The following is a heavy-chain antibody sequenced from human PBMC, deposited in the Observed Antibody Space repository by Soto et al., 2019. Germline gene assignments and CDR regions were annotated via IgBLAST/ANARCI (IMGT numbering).Heavy chain of an antibody. D-gene: IGHD3-22*01. CDR3: ARGSSYYYDSSGYYFDY. CDR1: GGSFSGYY. V-gene: IGHV4-34*01. CDR2: INHSGST. J-gene: IGHJ4*02. Sequence: SETLSLTCAVYGGSFSGYYWSWIRQPPGKGLEWIGEINHSGSTNYNPSLKSRVTISVDTSKNQFSLKLSSVTAADTAVYYCARGSSYYYDSSGYYFDYWGQGTLVTGSS.